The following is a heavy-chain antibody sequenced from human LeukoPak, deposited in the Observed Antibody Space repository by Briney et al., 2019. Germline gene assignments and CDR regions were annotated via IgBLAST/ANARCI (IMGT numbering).Heavy chain of an antibody. CDR1: GYTFTDYY. CDR3: ARVGAVAWTGGYWFDP. CDR2: INTNTGNP. J-gene: IGHJ5*02. Sequence: ASVKVSCKASGYTFTDYYIHWVRQAPGQGLEWMGWINTNTGNPTYAQGFTGRFVFSLDTSVSTAYLQISSLKAEDTAVYYCARVGAVAWTGGYWFDPWGQGTLVTVSS. D-gene: IGHD6-19*01. V-gene: IGHV7-4-1*02.